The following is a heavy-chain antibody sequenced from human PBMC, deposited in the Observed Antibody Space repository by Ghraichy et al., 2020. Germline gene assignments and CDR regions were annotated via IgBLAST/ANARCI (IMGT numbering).Heavy chain of an antibody. CDR2: IKQDGSEK. J-gene: IGHJ4*02. Sequence: GGSLRLSCAASGFTFSSYWMSWVRQAPGKGLEWVANIKQDGSEKYYVDSVKGRFTISRDNAKNSLYLQMNSLRAEDTAVYYCARDPGRCVGGDCYSGTFDYWGQGTLVTVSS. CDR1: GFTFSSYW. CDR3: ARDPGRCVGGDCYSGTFDY. D-gene: IGHD2-21*02. V-gene: IGHV3-7*01.